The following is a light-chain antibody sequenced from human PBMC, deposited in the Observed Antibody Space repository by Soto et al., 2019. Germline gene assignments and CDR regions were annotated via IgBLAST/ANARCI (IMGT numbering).Light chain of an antibody. CDR2: GTS. V-gene: IGKV3-20*01. J-gene: IGKJ1*01. CDR3: HQCGSLPGT. CDR1: QSVNGNY. Sequence: ETVLTQSPGTLSLSPGERATLSCRASQSVNGNYLAWYQQKPGQAPRLLIYGTSSRATGIPDRFSGSGSGTDFTLTISRLEPEDFAVYYGHQCGSLPGTFGQGTKVEIK.